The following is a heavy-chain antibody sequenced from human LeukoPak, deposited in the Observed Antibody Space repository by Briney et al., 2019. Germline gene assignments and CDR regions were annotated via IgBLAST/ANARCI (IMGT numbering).Heavy chain of an antibody. Sequence: GGSLRLSCAASGFTFSTYAMTWVRQAPGKGLEWVSSISSSSSYIYYADSVKGRFTISRDNAKNSLYLQMNSLRAEDTAVYYCARDRVSPASRYYGMDVWGQGTTVTVSS. CDR3: ARDRVSPASRYYGMDV. J-gene: IGHJ6*02. V-gene: IGHV3-21*01. CDR2: ISSSSSYI. D-gene: IGHD3-10*01. CDR1: GFTFSTYA.